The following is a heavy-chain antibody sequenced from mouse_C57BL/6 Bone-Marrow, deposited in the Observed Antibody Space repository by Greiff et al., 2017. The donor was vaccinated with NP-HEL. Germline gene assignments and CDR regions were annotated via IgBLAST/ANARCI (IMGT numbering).Heavy chain of an antibody. CDR1: GYSFTDYN. Sequence: VHVKQSGPELAKPGASVKISCKASGYSFTDYNMNWVKQSNGKSLEWIGVINPNYGTTSYNQKFKGKATLTVDQSSSTAYMQLNSLTSEDSAVYYCARGTFYAMDYWGQGTSVTVSS. CDR3: ARGTFYAMDY. V-gene: IGHV1-39*01. J-gene: IGHJ4*01. CDR2: INPNYGTT.